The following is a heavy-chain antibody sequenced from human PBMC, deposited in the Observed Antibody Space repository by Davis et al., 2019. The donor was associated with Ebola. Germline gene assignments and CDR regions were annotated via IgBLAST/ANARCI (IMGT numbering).Heavy chain of an antibody. Sequence: PGGSLRLSCAASGFTFSSYGMHWVRQAPGKGLEWVAVIWYDGSNKYYADSVKGRFTISRDNSKNTLYLQMNSLRAEDTAVYYCARERYCSSTSCYGNQRSDFDYWGQGTLVTVSS. J-gene: IGHJ4*02. V-gene: IGHV3-33*01. CDR1: GFTFSSYG. CDR2: IWYDGSNK. D-gene: IGHD2-2*01. CDR3: ARERYCSSTSCYGNQRSDFDY.